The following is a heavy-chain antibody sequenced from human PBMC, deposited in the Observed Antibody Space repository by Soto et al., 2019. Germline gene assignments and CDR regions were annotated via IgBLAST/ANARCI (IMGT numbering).Heavy chain of an antibody. CDR3: VKDGSSGWPYYYGMDV. CDR1: GFTFSSYG. J-gene: IGHJ6*02. D-gene: IGHD6-19*01. V-gene: IGHV3-30*18. Sequence: GGSLRLSCAASGFTFSSYGMHWVRHAPGKGLEWVSVISYDGSKKYYADSVKGRFTISRDNSKNTLYLQMSSLRAEDTAVYYCVKDGSSGWPYYYGMDVWGQGTTVTVSS. CDR2: ISYDGSKK.